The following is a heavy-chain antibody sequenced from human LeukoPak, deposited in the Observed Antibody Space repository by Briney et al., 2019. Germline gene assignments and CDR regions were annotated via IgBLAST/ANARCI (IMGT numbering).Heavy chain of an antibody. Sequence: SETLFLTCTVSGGSISSGDYYWSWIRQPPGKGLEWIGYIYYSGSTYYNPSLKSRVTISVDTSKNQFSLKLSSVTAADTAVYYCASEANCSSTSCYGPVGYYGMDVWGQGTTVTVSS. CDR1: GGSISSGDYY. CDR3: ASEANCSSTSCYGPVGYYGMDV. CDR2: IYYSGST. D-gene: IGHD2-2*01. J-gene: IGHJ6*02. V-gene: IGHV4-30-4*01.